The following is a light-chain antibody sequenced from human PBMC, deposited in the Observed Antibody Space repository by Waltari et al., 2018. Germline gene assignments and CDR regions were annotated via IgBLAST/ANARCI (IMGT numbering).Light chain of an antibody. Sequence: DIQMTQSPSTLSAFVGDRVTITCRASESINSWLAWYQEKPGKAPKLLIQKASNLESGVPSRFSGSGSGTEFTLTISSLQADDFATYYCQQYRINPWTFSQGTKVEI. CDR1: ESINSW. CDR2: KAS. J-gene: IGKJ1*01. CDR3: QQYRINPWT. V-gene: IGKV1-5*03.